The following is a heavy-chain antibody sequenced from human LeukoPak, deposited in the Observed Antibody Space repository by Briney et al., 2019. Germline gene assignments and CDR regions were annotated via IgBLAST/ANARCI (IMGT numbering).Heavy chain of an antibody. V-gene: IGHV1-18*01. D-gene: IGHD3-3*01. CDR1: GGTFSSYA. CDR2: ISAYNGNT. J-gene: IGHJ6*02. Sequence: ASVKVSCKASGGTFSSYAISWVRQAPGQGLEWMGWISAYNGNTNYAQKLQGRVTMTTDTSTSTAYMELRSLRSDDTAVYYCARGRRITIFGVVIQNYYYYGMDVWGQGTTVTVSS. CDR3: ARGRRITIFGVVIQNYYYYGMDV.